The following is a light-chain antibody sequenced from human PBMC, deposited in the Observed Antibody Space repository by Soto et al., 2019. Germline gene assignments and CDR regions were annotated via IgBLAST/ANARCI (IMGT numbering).Light chain of an antibody. V-gene: IGLV2-14*01. CDR3: SSSTSSSTV. J-gene: IGLJ2*01. CDR2: DVS. Sequence: QSVLTQPASVSGSPGQSITISCTETSSDVGGYNYVSWYQQHPGKAPKLMIYDVSNRPSGVSNRFSGSKSGNTASLTISGLQAEDEADYYCSSSTSSSTVFGGGTKVTVL. CDR1: SSDVGGYNY.